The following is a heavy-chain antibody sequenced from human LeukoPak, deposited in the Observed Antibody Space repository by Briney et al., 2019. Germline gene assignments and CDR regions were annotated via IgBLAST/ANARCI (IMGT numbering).Heavy chain of an antibody. Sequence: GGSLRLSCAASGFTFSSYNMNWVRQAPGKRLEWVSSISLVSGHIYYAEFVKGRSIISRDNAKNSLYLQMNSLRVEDTAVYFCAKDKDTPATAQPQRGYFESWGQGTLVTVSS. J-gene: IGHJ4*02. V-gene: IGHV3-21*01. D-gene: IGHD2-15*01. CDR2: ISLVSGHI. CDR1: GFTFSSYN. CDR3: AKDKDTPATAQPQRGYFES.